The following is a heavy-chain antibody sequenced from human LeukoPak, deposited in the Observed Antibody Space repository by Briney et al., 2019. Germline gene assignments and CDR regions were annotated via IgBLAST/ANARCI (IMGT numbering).Heavy chain of an antibody. CDR2: IWYDGSNK. J-gene: IGHJ4*02. Sequence: PGGSLRLSCAASGFTFSSYGMHWVRQAPGKGLEWVAVIWYDGSNKYYADSVKGRFTISRDNSKNTLYLQMNSLRAEDTAVYYCARVGQQVVRATNYWGQGSLVTVSS. D-gene: IGHD6-13*01. V-gene: IGHV3-33*01. CDR1: GFTFSSYG. CDR3: ARVGQQVVRATNY.